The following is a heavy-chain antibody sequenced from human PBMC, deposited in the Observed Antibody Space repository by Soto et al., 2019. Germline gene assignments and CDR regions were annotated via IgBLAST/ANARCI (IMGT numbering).Heavy chain of an antibody. V-gene: IGHV3-9*01. J-gene: IGHJ4*02. Sequence: EVQLVESGGGLVQPGRSLRLSCAASGFNFDDYVMHWVRQAPGKGLEWVASISWNGDDIGYADSVKGRFTISRDNAKNSLFLQMNSLRTEDSGLYYCAKDVTPTWLQHLDSWGQGTPVTVSS. CDR2: ISWNGDDI. CDR3: AKDVTPTWLQHLDS. D-gene: IGHD5-12*01. CDR1: GFNFDDYV.